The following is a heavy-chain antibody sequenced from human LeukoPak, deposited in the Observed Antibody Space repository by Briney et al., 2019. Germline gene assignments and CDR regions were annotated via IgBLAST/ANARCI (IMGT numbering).Heavy chain of an antibody. CDR1: AFTFRSYW. CDR2: IKEDGSEN. D-gene: IGHD4-17*01. V-gene: IGHV3-7*01. CDR3: ARYGNNVDNAFDI. J-gene: IGHJ3*02. Sequence: GGSLRLSCAASAFTFRSYWMSWVRQAPGKGLEWVANIKEDGSENYYVDSVKGRFTISRDNAKNSPYLQMSSLRVEDTALYYCARYGNNVDNAFDIWGQGAMVTVSS.